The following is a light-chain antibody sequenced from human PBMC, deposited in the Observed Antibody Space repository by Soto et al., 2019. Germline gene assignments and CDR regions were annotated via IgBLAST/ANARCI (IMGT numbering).Light chain of an antibody. Sequence: QSALTQPPSVSGAPGQRVTISCTGGRTNIGAGYEVHWYQHLPGTAPKLLIFANDKRPSGVPERFSASKSGTSASLAISGLRSEDEAEYFCSAWDDRLSVVFGGGTKLTVL. CDR3: SAWDDRLSVV. CDR1: RTNIGAGYE. CDR2: AND. V-gene: IGLV1-40*01. J-gene: IGLJ3*02.